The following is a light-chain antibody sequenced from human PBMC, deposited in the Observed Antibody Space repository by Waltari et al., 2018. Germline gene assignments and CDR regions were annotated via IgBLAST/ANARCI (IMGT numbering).Light chain of an antibody. J-gene: IGKJ2*01. CDR2: VAS. V-gene: IGKV3-20*01. Sequence: EVVLTQSPGTLSLSPGERAALSCRASQSVSRNYLAWYQQKPGQAPRLLISVASSRATGIPDRFSGSGSGTDFTLTISRLEPEDFAVYYCQQHGSSPYTFGQVTKLEIK. CDR3: QQHGSSPYT. CDR1: QSVSRNY.